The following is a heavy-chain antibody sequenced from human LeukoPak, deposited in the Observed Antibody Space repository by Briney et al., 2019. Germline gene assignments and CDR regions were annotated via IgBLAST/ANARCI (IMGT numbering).Heavy chain of an antibody. V-gene: IGHV3-23*01. CDR3: ATTTVTIAVGDY. CDR2: ISSSGERT. Sequence: GGSLRLSCAASGFTFSSYAMSWVRQAPGKGLEWVSAISSSGERTYYADSVKGRFTISRDNSKNTLYLQMNSLRAEDTAVYYCATTTVTIAVGDYWGQGTLVTVSS. J-gene: IGHJ4*02. CDR1: GFTFSSYA. D-gene: IGHD4-17*01.